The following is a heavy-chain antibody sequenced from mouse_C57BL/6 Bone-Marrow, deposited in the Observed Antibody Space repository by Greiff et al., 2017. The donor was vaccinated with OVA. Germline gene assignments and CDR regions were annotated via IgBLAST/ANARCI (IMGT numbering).Heavy chain of an antibody. D-gene: IGHD1-1*01. CDR1: GFTFSSYA. Sequence: EVKVVESGGGLVKPGGSLKLSCAASGFTFSSYAMSWVRQTPEKRLEWVATISDGGSYTYYPDNVKGRFTISRDNAKNNLYLQMSHLKSEDTAMYYCARAYYYGSSVLHYWGQGTTLTVSS. V-gene: IGHV5-4*03. J-gene: IGHJ2*01. CDR2: ISDGGSYT. CDR3: ARAYYYGSSVLHY.